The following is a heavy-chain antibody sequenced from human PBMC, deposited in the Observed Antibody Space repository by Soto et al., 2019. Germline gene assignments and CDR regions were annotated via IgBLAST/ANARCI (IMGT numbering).Heavy chain of an antibody. D-gene: IGHD3-16*01. CDR3: AKDTYYDYVWGSYNVAFDV. Sequence: PVESLRLACAASGFTFSTYNRNWVRLAPGKGLDGVSYFSGSSSTIYYADSVKGRFTISRDNSKNTLYLQMNSLRAEDTAVYYCAKDTYYDYVWGSYNVAFDVWGQGTMVTVS. CDR1: GFTFSTYN. J-gene: IGHJ3*01. CDR2: FSGSSSTI. V-gene: IGHV3-48*01.